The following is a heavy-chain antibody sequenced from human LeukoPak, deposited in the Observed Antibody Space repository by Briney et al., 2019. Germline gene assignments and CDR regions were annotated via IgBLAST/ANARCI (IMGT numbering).Heavy chain of an antibody. CDR2: ISSSSSYI. V-gene: IGHV3-21*01. D-gene: IGHD3-22*01. CDR1: GFTFSSYS. CDR3: ASTKSPYDSSGYCFDY. Sequence: PGGSLRLSCAASGFTFSSYSMNWVRQAPGKGLEWVSSISSSSSYIYYADSVKGRFTISRDNAKNSLYLQMNSLRAEDTAVYYCASTKSPYDSSGYCFDYWGQGTLVTVSS. J-gene: IGHJ4*02.